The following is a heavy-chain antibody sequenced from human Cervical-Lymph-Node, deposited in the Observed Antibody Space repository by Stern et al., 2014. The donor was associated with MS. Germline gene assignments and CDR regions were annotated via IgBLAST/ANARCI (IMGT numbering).Heavy chain of an antibody. Sequence: QITLKESGPTLVKPTQTLTLTCTFSGFSFSTTGVGVGWIRQPPGQALEWLALIYWDDDKRYSPSLKSRLTITKDTSKNQVVLAITNMDPVDTATYYCAHRPPYGSGSFDAFDIWGQGTVVTVSS. J-gene: IGHJ3*02. CDR3: AHRPPYGSGSFDAFDI. CDR1: GFSFSTTGVG. CDR2: IYWDDDK. D-gene: IGHD3-10*01. V-gene: IGHV2-5*02.